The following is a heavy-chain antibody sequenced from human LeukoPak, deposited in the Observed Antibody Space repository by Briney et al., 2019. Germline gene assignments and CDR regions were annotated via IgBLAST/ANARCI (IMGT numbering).Heavy chain of an antibody. CDR3: ARGDIVVVPAVINRYYYYYMDV. Sequence: GASVKVSSKASGYTFTSYYIHWVRQAPGQGLEWMGGIIPIFGTANYAQKFQGRVTITADESTSTAYMELSSLRSEDTAVYYCARGDIVVVPAVINRYYYYYMDVWGKGTTVTISS. D-gene: IGHD2-2*01. CDR2: IIPIFGTA. J-gene: IGHJ6*03. CDR1: GYTFTSYY. V-gene: IGHV1-69*13.